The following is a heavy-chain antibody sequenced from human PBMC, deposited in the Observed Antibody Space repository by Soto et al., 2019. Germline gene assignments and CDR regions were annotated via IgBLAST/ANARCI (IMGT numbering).Heavy chain of an antibody. CDR3: ALLTMIVVLHQEGMDV. CDR2: INAGNGNA. CDR1: GYTFTSYA. V-gene: IGHV1-3*01. J-gene: IGHJ6*02. Sequence: ASVKVSCKASGYTFTSYAMHWVRQAPGQRLEWMGWINAGNGNAKYSQKFQGRVTITRDTSASTAYMELSSLRSEDTAVYYCALLTMIVVLHQEGMDVCGQVTTVTVCS. D-gene: IGHD3-22*01.